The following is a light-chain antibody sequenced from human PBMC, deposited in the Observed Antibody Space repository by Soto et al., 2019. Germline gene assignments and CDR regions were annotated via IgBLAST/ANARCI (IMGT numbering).Light chain of an antibody. V-gene: IGKV1-5*01. Sequence: DIQVTQSASALSASVGDRVTITCRASQTISSWLAWYQQKPGKAPTLLIYDASTLERGVPSRFSGTGSGTEFTLTISSLQPDDFATYHCQQYNSYPLTFGGGAKVDIK. CDR2: DAS. CDR1: QTISSW. J-gene: IGKJ4*01. CDR3: QQYNSYPLT.